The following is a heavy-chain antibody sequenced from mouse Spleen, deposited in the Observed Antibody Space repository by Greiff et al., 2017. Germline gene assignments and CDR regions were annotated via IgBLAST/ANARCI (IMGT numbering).Heavy chain of an antibody. J-gene: IGHJ4*01. CDR2: INPNNGGT. CDR1: GYTFTDYY. V-gene: IGHV1-26*01. CDR3: ARSRGYGNYAMDY. Sequence: VQLQQSGPELVKPGASVKISCKASGYTFTDYYMNWVKQSHGKSLEWIGDINPNNGGTSYNQKFKGKATLTVDKSSSTAYMELRSLTSEDSAVYYCARSRGYGNYAMDYWGQGTSVTVSS. D-gene: IGHD2-1*01.